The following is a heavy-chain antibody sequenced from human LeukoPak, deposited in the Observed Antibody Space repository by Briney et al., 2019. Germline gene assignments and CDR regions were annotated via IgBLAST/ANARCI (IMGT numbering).Heavy chain of an antibody. CDR2: IYHSGST. CDR3: AREFRVVVPAAIDYFDY. CDR1: GYSTSSGYY. D-gene: IGHD2-2*01. J-gene: IGHJ4*02. V-gene: IGHV4-38-2*02. Sequence: SETLSLTCAVSGYSTSSGYYWGWIRQPPGKGLEWIGSIYHSGSTYYNPSLKSRVTISVDTSKNQFSLKLSSVTAADTAVYYCAREFRVVVPAAIDYFDYWGQGTLVTVSS.